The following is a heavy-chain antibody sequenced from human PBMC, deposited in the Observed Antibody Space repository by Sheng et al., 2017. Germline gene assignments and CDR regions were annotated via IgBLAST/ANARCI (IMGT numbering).Heavy chain of an antibody. V-gene: IGHV3-66*02. D-gene: IGHD2-15*01. CDR1: GFTVSSNY. CDR2: IYDDGST. J-gene: IGHJ6*03. Sequence: DVQLVESGGGLVQPGRSLRLSCAASGFTVSSNYMSWVRQAPGKGLEWVSVIYDDGSTYYADSVKGRFTISRDNSKNTLYLQMNSLRIDDTAVYYCARTRCGGRCYSFYYYLDVWGKGTTVTVSS. CDR3: ARTRCGGRCYSFYYYLDV.